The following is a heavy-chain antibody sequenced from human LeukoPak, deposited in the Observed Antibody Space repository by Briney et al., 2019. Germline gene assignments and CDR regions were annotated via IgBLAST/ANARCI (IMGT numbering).Heavy chain of an antibody. J-gene: IGHJ4*02. V-gene: IGHV3-74*01. CDR2: IKSDGSDI. D-gene: IGHD2-2*01. CDR1: GFIFSGYW. Sequence: GGSLRLSCAASGFIFSGYWMHWVRHAPGRGLVWVSGIKSDGSDINYADSVKGRFTISRDNAKNMLYLQMNSLRAEDTAVYHCVVSRSFDSWGQGTLVTVSS. CDR3: VVSRSFDS.